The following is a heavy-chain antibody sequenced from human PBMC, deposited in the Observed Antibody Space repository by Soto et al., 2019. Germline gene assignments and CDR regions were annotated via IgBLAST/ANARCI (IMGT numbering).Heavy chain of an antibody. CDR3: ARGETYVGV. D-gene: IGHD1-26*01. V-gene: IGHV1-69*01. J-gene: IGHJ6*02. Sequence: QVQLVQSGAEVKKPGSSVKVSCKASRDTFSKYAFNWVRQAPGQGLEWMGWIIPIFGSRNYAEKFQGRFTITADESTSTAYIELRSRRFEDTAVYYCARGETYVGVWGQGTTVTVSS. CDR2: IIPIFGSR. CDR1: RDTFSKYA.